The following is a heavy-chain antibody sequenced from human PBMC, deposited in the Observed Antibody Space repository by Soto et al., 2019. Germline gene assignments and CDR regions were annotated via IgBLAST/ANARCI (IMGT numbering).Heavy chain of an antibody. Sequence: QVQLVQSGAEVKKPGSSVKVSCKASGGTFSSYAISWVRQAPGQGLEWMGGIIPIFGTANYAQKFQGRVTITADESTSTAYMELSSLRSEDTAVYYCARGNLFRLHEPGAYYGMDVWGQGTTVTVSS. CDR2: IIPIFGTA. J-gene: IGHJ6*02. V-gene: IGHV1-69*01. CDR3: ARGNLFRLHEPGAYYGMDV. CDR1: GGTFSSYA. D-gene: IGHD4-4*01.